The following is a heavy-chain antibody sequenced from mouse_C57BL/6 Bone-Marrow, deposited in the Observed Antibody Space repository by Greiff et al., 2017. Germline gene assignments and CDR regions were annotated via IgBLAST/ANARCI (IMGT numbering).Heavy chain of an antibody. CDR2: INPNNGGT. CDR1: GYTFTDYY. CDR3: AIYYDYEGFAY. J-gene: IGHJ3*01. D-gene: IGHD2-4*01. V-gene: IGHV1-26*01. Sequence: EVQLQQSGPELVKPGASVKISCKASGYTFTDYYMNWVKQSHGKSLEWIGDINPNNGGTSYNQKFKGKATLTVDKSSSTAYMELRSLTSEDSAVYYCAIYYDYEGFAYWGQGTLVTVSA.